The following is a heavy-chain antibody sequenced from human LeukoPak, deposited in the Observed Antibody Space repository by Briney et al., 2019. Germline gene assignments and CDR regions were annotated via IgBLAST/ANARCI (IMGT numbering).Heavy chain of an antibody. CDR1: GGSINRYY. Sequence: PSETLSLTCTVSGGSINRYYWSWIRQPPGKGLEWIGYIYYSETINYNPSLTSRVTISLDTSKNQVSLKLTSVTAADTAVYYCVRVGGASSILSAFDIWGQGAMVTVSS. CDR3: VRVGGASSILSAFDI. V-gene: IGHV4-59*01. J-gene: IGHJ3*02. D-gene: IGHD6-6*01. CDR2: IYYSETI.